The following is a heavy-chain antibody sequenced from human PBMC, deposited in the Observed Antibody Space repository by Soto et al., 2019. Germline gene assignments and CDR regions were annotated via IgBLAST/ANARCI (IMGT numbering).Heavy chain of an antibody. CDR1: GYTFTSYG. J-gene: IGHJ6*02. Sequence: ASVKVSCKASGYTFTSYGISWVRQAPGQGLEWMGWISAYNGNTNYAQKLQGRVTMTTDTSTSTAYMELRSLRSDDTAVYYCARDLDYDFWGGYSQLRFMDVWGQGTTVTVSS. V-gene: IGHV1-18*01. CDR3: ARDLDYDFWGGYSQLRFMDV. CDR2: ISAYNGNT. D-gene: IGHD3-3*01.